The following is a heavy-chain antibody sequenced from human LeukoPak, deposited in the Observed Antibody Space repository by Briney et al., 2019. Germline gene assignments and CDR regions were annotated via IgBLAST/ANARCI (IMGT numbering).Heavy chain of an antibody. V-gene: IGHV3-23*01. CDR2: ISGSGGST. D-gene: IGHD2-2*01. Sequence: GGSLSLSCAASGFTFSSYAMSWVREAPGKGLECVSAISGSGGSTYYADPVKGRFTISRDNAKNTLYLQMNSLRAEDTAVYYCAKDDRSSSYYNWFDPWGQGTLVSVSS. J-gene: IGHJ5*02. CDR3: AKDDRSSSYYNWFDP. CDR1: GFTFSSYA.